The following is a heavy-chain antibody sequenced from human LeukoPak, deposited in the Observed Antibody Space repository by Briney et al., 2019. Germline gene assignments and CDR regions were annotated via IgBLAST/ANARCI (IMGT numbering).Heavy chain of an antibody. Sequence: SETLSLTCTVSGGSISSYYWSWIRQPPGKGLEWIGYIYYSGSTNYNPSLKSRVTISVDTSKNQFSLKLSSVTAADTAVYYCARGCDILTGPHPYYFDYWGQGNLVTVSS. CDR2: IYYSGST. J-gene: IGHJ4*02. D-gene: IGHD3-9*01. CDR3: ARGCDILTGPHPYYFDY. CDR1: GGSISSYY. V-gene: IGHV4-59*01.